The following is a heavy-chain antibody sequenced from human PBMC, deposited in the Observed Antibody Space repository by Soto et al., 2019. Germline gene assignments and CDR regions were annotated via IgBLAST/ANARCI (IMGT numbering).Heavy chain of an antibody. Sequence: QVQLQQWGAGLLKPSETLSLTCAVYGGSFSGYYWSWIRQPPGKGLEWIGEINHSGSTNYNPSLKSRVTISVDTSKNQFSLKLSSVTAADTAVYYCARGPGDPYYYYGMDVWGQGTTVTVSS. CDR3: ARGPGDPYYYYGMDV. J-gene: IGHJ6*02. D-gene: IGHD3-16*01. CDR1: GGSFSGYY. CDR2: INHSGST. V-gene: IGHV4-34*01.